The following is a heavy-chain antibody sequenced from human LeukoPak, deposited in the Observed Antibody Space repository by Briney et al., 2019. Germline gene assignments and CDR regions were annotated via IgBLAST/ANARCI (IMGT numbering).Heavy chain of an antibody. V-gene: IGHV3-7*03. CDR3: ARDYRSVRGVATDY. CDR2: MNVYGSEK. D-gene: IGHD3-10*01. Sequence: GGSLRLSCAASGFTFSSYWMSWVRQAPGKGLEWVGYMNVYGSEKFYVDSVKGRFSISRDNAKNSLYLQMNSLRAEDTAVYYCARDYRSVRGVATDYWGQGTLVTVSS. CDR1: GFTFSSYW. J-gene: IGHJ4*02.